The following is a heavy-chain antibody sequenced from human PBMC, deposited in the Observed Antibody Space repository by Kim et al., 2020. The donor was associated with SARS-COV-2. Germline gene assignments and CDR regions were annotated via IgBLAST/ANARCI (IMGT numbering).Heavy chain of an antibody. V-gene: IGHV3-33*01. J-gene: IGHJ6*02. Sequence: GGSLRLSCAASGFTFSSYGMHWVRQAPGQGLEWVAVIWYDGRNKYYADSVKGRFTISRDNSKNTLYLQMNSLRAEDTAVYYCARDLLVGATSYGMDVWGQGTTVTVSS. CDR1: GFTFSSYG. CDR2: IWYDGRNK. CDR3: ARDLLVGATSYGMDV. D-gene: IGHD1-26*01.